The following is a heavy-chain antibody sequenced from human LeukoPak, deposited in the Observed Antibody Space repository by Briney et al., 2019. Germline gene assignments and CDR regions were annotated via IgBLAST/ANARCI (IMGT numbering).Heavy chain of an antibody. D-gene: IGHD3-16*02. CDR2: ISSSSSYT. J-gene: IGHJ4*02. CDR1: GFTFSNYY. Sequence: GGSLRLSCAASGFTFSNYYMSWIRQAPGKGLEWVSCISSSSSYTNYADSVKGRFTISRDNAKNSLYLQMNSLRAEDTAVYYCARAPGELSYDYWGQGTLVTVSS. V-gene: IGHV3-11*06. CDR3: ARAPGELSYDY.